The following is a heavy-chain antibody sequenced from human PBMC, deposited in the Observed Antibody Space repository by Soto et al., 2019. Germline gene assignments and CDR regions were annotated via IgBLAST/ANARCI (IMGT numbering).Heavy chain of an antibody. J-gene: IGHJ5*02. CDR3: VRDGSKTLRDWFDP. D-gene: IGHD3-10*01. V-gene: IGHV4-4*07. Sequence: SESLSLTCSVSGGSISKFYWSWIRKTAGKGLEWMGRVYATGTTDYNPSLRSRVAMSVDISRKTFSLRLTSVTAADTGMYYCVRDGSKTLRDWFDPWGQGKLVTVSS. CDR2: VYATGTT. CDR1: GGSISKFY.